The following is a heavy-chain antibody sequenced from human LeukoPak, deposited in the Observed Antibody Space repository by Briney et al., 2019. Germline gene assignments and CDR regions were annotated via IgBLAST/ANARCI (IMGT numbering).Heavy chain of an antibody. J-gene: IGHJ2*01. CDR1: GGSFSAYY. D-gene: IGHD6-13*01. CDR2: IYYSGST. CDR3: ARHEYSSSWSPPEYFDL. Sequence: PSETLSLTCAVYGGSFSAYYWSWIRQPAGKGLEWIGSIYYSGSTYYNPSLKSRVTISVDTSKNQFSLKLNSVTAADTAMYYCARHEYSSSWSPPEYFDLWGRGTLVTVSS. V-gene: IGHV4-59*08.